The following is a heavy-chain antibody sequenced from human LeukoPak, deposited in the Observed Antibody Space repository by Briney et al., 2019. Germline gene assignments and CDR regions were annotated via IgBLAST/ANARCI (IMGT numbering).Heavy chain of an antibody. D-gene: IGHD4/OR15-4a*01. Sequence: PGGSLRLSCSASGFTFTNYPIHGVRRAPGKGLEGGQVISYDVITKYYADSVKGRFTLSRDNSKNILFLQMDSLRAEDTAVYFCAREDYGASGSSLGNLDYWGQGTLVTVSS. CDR2: ISYDVITK. V-gene: IGHV3-30*04. J-gene: IGHJ4*02. CDR1: GFTFTNYP. CDR3: AREDYGASGSSLGNLDY.